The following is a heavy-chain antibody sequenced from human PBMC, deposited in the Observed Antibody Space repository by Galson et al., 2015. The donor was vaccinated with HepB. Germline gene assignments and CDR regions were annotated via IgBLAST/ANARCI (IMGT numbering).Heavy chain of an antibody. CDR3: TTETPYRSRFYAGANWFDN. J-gene: IGHJ5*02. CDR2: IKTKTDGEPK. CDR1: GFTFSNAW. Sequence: SLRLSCATSGFTFSNAWMSWVRQAPGKGLEWVGRIKTKTDGEPKDYAEPVKGRFFIRRDDSENTVYLQMNYLKTEDTAVYFCTTETPYRSRFYAGANWFDNWGQGTMVTVSS. D-gene: IGHD2-2*01. V-gene: IGHV3-15*01.